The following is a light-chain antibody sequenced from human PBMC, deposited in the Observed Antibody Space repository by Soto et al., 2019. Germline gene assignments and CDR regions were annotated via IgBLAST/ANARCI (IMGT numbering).Light chain of an antibody. CDR1: QSVSSSY. CDR2: GAC. Sequence: EIVLTQSPGTLSLSPGERATLSCRASQSVSSSYLAWYQQKPGQAPRLLIFGACSRSTGIPHRFSGSASGTDFTLTISSLEPDDFAVYYCQQYRNSPYTFGQRPMLEIK. CDR3: QQYRNSPYT. V-gene: IGKV3-20*01. J-gene: IGKJ2*01.